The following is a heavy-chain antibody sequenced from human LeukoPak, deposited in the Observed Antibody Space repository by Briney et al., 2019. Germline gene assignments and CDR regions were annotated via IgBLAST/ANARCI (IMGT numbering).Heavy chain of an antibody. CDR1: GFTFSSYA. Sequence: PGGSLRLSCAASGFTFSSYAMSWVRQAPGKGLEWVSAISGSGGSIYYADSVKGRFTISRDNSKNTLYLQMNSLRAEDTAVYYCAKVTRIVVVPAAWGYYGMDVWGQGTTVTVSS. CDR2: ISGSGGSI. D-gene: IGHD2-2*01. J-gene: IGHJ6*02. V-gene: IGHV3-23*01. CDR3: AKVTRIVVVPAAWGYYGMDV.